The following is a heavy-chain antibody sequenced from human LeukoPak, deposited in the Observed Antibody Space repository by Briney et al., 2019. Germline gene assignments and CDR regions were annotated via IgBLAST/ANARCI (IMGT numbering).Heavy chain of an antibody. CDR1: VFTLGDYA. V-gene: IGHV3-49*04. J-gene: IGHJ4*02. CDR2: IRRKAYGGTT. D-gene: IGHD6-13*01. Sequence: SLRLSCAASVFTLGDYAMSWVPQAPGEGLGWGGFIRRKAYGGTTEYAASVKGRFTISRDDSKSIAYLQMNSLKTEDTAVYYCTRAHVGSSWYVDYFDYWGQGTLVTVSS. CDR3: TRAHVGSSWYVDYFDY.